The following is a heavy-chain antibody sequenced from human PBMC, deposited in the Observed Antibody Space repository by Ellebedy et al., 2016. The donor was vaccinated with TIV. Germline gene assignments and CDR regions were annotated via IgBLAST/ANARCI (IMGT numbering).Heavy chain of an antibody. V-gene: IGHV4-59*12. J-gene: IGHJ5*02. CDR3: ARGIFSPYYYGSGRGRWFDP. Sequence: MPSETLSLTCTVSGGSTSSYYWSWIRQPPGKGLEWIGYIYYSGSTNYNPSLKSRVTISVDTSKNQFSLKLSSVTAADTAVYYCARGIFSPYYYGSGRGRWFDPWGQGTLVTVSS. D-gene: IGHD3-10*01. CDR2: IYYSGST. CDR1: GGSTSSYY.